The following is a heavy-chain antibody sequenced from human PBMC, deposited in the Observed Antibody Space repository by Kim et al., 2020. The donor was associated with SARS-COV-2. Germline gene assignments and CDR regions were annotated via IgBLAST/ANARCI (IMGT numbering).Heavy chain of an antibody. CDR3: ARYKRITMIVVGYAFDI. CDR1: GGSFSGYY. D-gene: IGHD3-22*01. Sequence: SETLSLTCAVYGGSFSGYYWSWIRQPPGKGLEWIGEINHSGSTNYNPSLKSRVTISVDTSKNQFSLKLSSVTAADTAVYYCARYKRITMIVVGYAFDIWGQGTMVTVSS. J-gene: IGHJ3*02. V-gene: IGHV4-34*01. CDR2: INHSGST.